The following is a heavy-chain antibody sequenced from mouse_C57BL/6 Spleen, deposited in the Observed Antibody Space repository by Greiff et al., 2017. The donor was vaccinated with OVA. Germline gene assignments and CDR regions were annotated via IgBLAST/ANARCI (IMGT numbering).Heavy chain of an antibody. D-gene: IGHD2-1*01. J-gene: IGHJ2*01. V-gene: IGHV1-54*01. Sequence: VKLQESGAELVRPGTSVKVSCKASGYAFTNYLIEWVKQRPGQGLEWIGVINPGSGGTNYNEKFKGKATLTADKSSSTAYMQLSSLTSEDSAVYFCARKGIYYGNYGSYFDYWGQGTTLTVSS. CDR1: GYAFTNYL. CDR2: INPGSGGT. CDR3: ARKGIYYGNYGSYFDY.